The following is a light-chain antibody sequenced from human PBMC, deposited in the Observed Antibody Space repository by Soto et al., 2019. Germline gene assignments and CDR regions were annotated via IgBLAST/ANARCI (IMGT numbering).Light chain of an antibody. Sequence: EIVLTQSPGTLSLSPGERATLSCRASESVSTNYLAWYQQKPGQAPRLLISGASSRVTGIPDRFSGSGSGADFTLTINRLEPEDFAVYYCQQYGSVPLTFGGGTKVEIK. CDR2: GAS. V-gene: IGKV3-20*01. CDR1: ESVSTNY. CDR3: QQYGSVPLT. J-gene: IGKJ4*01.